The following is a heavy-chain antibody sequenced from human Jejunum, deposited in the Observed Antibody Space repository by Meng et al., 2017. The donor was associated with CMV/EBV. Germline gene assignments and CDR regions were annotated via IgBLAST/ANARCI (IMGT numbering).Heavy chain of an antibody. CDR3: ARLLEAYCSSTSCSGYYGMDV. J-gene: IGHJ6*02. D-gene: IGHD2-2*01. CDR2: ISSSSSAI. CDR1: YS. Sequence: YSMAWVRQAPGKGLEWFSYISSSSSAIYYADSVKGRFTISRDNAKNSLYLQMNSLRAEDTAVYYCARLLEAYCSSTSCSGYYGMDVWGQGTTVTVSS. V-gene: IGHV3-48*04.